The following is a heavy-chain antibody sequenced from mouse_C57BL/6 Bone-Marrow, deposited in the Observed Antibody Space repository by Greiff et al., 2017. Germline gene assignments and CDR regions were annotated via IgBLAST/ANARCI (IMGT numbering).Heavy chain of an antibody. Sequence: VQRVESGAELVKPGASVKISCKASGYAFSSYWMNWVKQRPGKSLEWIGQIYPGDGDTNYNGKFKGKATLTADKSSSTAYMQLSSLSSDASAVYFCARGAYWGQGTLVTVSA. CDR1: GYAFSSYW. CDR2: IYPGDGDT. V-gene: IGHV1-80*01. J-gene: IGHJ3*01. CDR3: ARGAY.